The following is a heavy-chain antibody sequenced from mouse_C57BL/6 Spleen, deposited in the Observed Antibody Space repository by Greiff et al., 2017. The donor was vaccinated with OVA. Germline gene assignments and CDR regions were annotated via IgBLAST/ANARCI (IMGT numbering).Heavy chain of an antibody. Sequence: QVQLKQSGAELVKPGASVKLSCKASGYTFTEYTIHWVKQRSGQGLEWIGWFYPGSGSIKYNEKFKDKATLTADKSSSTVYMGLSRLTSEDSAVYFCARHEEMGSYDCYYGVAYWGQGTLVTVSA. V-gene: IGHV1-62-2*01. CDR1: GYTFTEYT. D-gene: IGHD2-3*01. J-gene: IGHJ3*01. CDR2: FYPGSGSI. CDR3: ARHEEMGSYDCYYGVAY.